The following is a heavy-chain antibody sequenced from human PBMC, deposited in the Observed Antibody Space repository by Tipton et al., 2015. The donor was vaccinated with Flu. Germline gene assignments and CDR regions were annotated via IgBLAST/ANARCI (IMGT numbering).Heavy chain of an antibody. V-gene: IGHV3-20*04. CDR3: ARGRAYVYYHAMDV. Sequence: SLRLSCAASGFNFDNYGMNWVRQVPGRGLEWVSGINWNSGNIAYGDSVKGRFTISRDTDKNSLYLQMNSLRAEDTALYFCARGRAYVYYHAMDVWGQGTTVTVSS. D-gene: IGHD3-10*02. CDR1: GFNFDNYG. J-gene: IGHJ6*02. CDR2: INWNSGNI.